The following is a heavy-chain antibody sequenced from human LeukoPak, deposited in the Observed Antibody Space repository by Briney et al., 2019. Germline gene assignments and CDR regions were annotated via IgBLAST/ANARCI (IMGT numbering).Heavy chain of an antibody. CDR3: ARSGVWDCSSTSCYNYFDY. V-gene: IGHV4-34*01. CDR1: GGSFSGYY. J-gene: IGHJ4*02. D-gene: IGHD2-2*02. Sequence: PSETLSLTCAVYGGSFSGYYWSWIRQPPGKGLEWIGEINHSGSTNYNPSLKSRVTISVDTSKNQFSLKLSSVTAADTAVYYCARSGVWDCSSTSCYNYFDYWGQGTLVTVSS. CDR2: INHSGST.